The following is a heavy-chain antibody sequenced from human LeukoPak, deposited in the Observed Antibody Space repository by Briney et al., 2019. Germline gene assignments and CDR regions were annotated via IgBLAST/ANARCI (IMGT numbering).Heavy chain of an antibody. CDR1: GFTFSSYA. CDR3: AKNGWLRSSGLWGDY. D-gene: IGHD5-12*01. CDR2: FSGGDGSP. Sequence: GGSLRLSCVASGFTFSSYAMTWFRQAPGKGLEWVSSFSGGDGSPYHADSVKGRFTISRDNSKSTLYLQMNSLGAEDTAIYYCAKNGWLRSSGLWGDYWGQGALVTVSS. J-gene: IGHJ4*02. V-gene: IGHV3-23*01.